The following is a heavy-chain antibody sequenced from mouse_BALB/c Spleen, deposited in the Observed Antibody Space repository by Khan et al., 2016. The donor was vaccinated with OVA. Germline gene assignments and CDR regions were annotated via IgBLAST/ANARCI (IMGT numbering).Heavy chain of an antibody. CDR2: ISNGGSGA. Sequence: EVELVESGGDLVQTGGSLKLSCAASGFTFSSYTMSWVRQTPDKRLEWVAFISNGGSGAYYPDTVKGRFTISRDNVKNTLYLQMSSLKSDDTAMYYCARLSTTEYGDLLAYWGQGTLVTVSS. J-gene: IGHJ3*01. CDR3: ARLSTTEYGDLLAY. V-gene: IGHV5-12-2*01. D-gene: IGHD2-12*01. CDR1: GFTFSSYT.